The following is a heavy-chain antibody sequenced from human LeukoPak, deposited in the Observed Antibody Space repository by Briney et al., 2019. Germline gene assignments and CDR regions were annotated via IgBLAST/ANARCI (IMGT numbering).Heavy chain of an antibody. J-gene: IGHJ4*02. Sequence: PGGSLRLSCATSGFIFNNYAMSWVRQAPGKGLEWVSGISDRGDKMYYADSVKGRFTISRDNSKNTLYLQMNSLRAEDTAVYYCAREEGALYWGQGTLVTVSS. D-gene: IGHD1-26*01. CDR3: AREEGALY. CDR2: ISDRGDKM. CDR1: GFIFNNYA. V-gene: IGHV3-23*01.